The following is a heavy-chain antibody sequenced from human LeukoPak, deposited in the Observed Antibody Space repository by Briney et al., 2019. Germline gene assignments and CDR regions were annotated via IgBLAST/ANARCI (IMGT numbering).Heavy chain of an antibody. J-gene: IGHJ6*03. CDR2: VSDCGGST. Sequence: PGRSLRLSCAASAFTLSSHAVSCVRQAPGKRLEWVSAVSDCGGSTSYAATVKGRFTISRDNTKNTLYLQMNSLRAEDTAVYYCAKGGVGSSGGYYYYYYMDVWGKGTTVTVSS. CDR1: AFTLSSHA. D-gene: IGHD2-15*01. CDR3: AKGGVGSSGGYYYYYYMDV. V-gene: IGHV3-23*01.